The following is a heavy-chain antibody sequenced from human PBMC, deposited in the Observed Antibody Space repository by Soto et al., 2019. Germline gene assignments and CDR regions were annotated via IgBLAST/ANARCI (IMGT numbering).Heavy chain of an antibody. Sequence: GGSLRLSCAASGFTFSDYYMSWIRQAPGKGLEWVSYISSSGSTIYYADSVKGRFTISRDNAKNSLYLQMNSLRAEDTAVYYCARDRAGQYYDFWSGYYKAHYYGMDVWGQGTTVTVS. CDR2: ISSSGSTI. D-gene: IGHD3-3*01. CDR1: GFTFSDYY. J-gene: IGHJ6*02. CDR3: ARDRAGQYYDFWSGYYKAHYYGMDV. V-gene: IGHV3-11*01.